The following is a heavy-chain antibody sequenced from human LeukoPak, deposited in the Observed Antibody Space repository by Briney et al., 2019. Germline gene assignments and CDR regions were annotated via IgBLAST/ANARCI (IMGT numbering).Heavy chain of an antibody. D-gene: IGHD3/OR15-3a*01. Sequence: SETLSLTCTVSGYSISSGYYWGWIRQPPGKGLEWIGSIYHSGSTYYNPSLKSRVTISVDTSKNQFSLKLSSVTAADTAMYYCARDQAHDFASGLGYWGQGTLVTVSS. CDR3: ARDQAHDFASGLGY. V-gene: IGHV4-38-2*02. CDR2: IYHSGST. J-gene: IGHJ4*02. CDR1: GYSISSGYY.